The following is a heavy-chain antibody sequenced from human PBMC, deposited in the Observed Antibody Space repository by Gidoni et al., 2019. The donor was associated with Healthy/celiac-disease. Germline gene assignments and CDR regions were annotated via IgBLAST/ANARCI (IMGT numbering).Heavy chain of an antibody. Sequence: QVQLQQWCAGLLKPSETLSLTCAVYGGSFSGYYWIWIRQPPGKGLEWIGEINRSGSTNYNPSLKSRVTISVDTSKNQFSLKLSSVTAADTAVYYCARWGSTSLLFPLGFSAFDIWGQGTMVTVSS. CDR2: INRSGST. CDR3: ARWGSTSLLFPLGFSAFDI. J-gene: IGHJ3*02. D-gene: IGHD2-2*01. CDR1: GGSFSGYY. V-gene: IGHV4-34*01.